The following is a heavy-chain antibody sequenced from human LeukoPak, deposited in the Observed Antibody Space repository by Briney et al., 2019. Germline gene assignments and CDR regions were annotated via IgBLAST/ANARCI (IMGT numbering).Heavy chain of an antibody. J-gene: IGHJ6*03. V-gene: IGHV4-39*07. CDR1: GFTFSTYS. CDR2: IYYSGST. Sequence: PGGSLRLSCAASGFTFSTYSMNWVRQAPGKGLEWIGSIYYSGSTYYNPSLKSRVTISVDTSKNQFSLKLSSVTAADTAVYYCARGTMVRESAVGYMDVWGKGTTVTVSS. D-gene: IGHD3-10*01. CDR3: ARGTMVRESAVGYMDV.